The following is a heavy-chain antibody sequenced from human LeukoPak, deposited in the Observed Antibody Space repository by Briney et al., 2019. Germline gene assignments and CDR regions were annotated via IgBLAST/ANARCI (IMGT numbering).Heavy chain of an antibody. V-gene: IGHV3-15*01. D-gene: IGHD5-12*01. CDR1: GFTFSSYA. J-gene: IGHJ4*02. CDR3: TPEIVTTGPWDY. CDR2: IKSKTDGGTT. Sequence: PGGSLRLSCAASGFTFSSYAMSWVRQAPGKGLEWVGRIKSKTDGGTTDYAAPVKGRFTISRDDSKNTLYLQMNSLKTEDTAVYYCTPEIVTTGPWDYWGQGTLVTVSS.